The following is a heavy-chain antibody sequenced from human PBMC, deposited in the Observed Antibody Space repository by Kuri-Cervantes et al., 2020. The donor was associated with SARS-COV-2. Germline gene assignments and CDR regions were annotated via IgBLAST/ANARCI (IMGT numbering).Heavy chain of an antibody. Sequence: GESLKISCAASGFTVSSNYMSWVRQAPGKGLEWASVIYSGGSTYYADSVKGRFTISRDNSKNTLYLQMNSLRAEDTAVYYCASIVTGDSSGYYWGQGTLVTVSS. CDR3: ASIVTGDSSGYY. CDR2: IYSGGST. CDR1: GFTVSSNY. V-gene: IGHV3-53*01. J-gene: IGHJ4*02. D-gene: IGHD3-22*01.